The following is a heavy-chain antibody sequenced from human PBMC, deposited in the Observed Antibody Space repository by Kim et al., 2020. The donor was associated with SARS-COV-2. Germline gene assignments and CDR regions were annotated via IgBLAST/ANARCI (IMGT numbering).Heavy chain of an antibody. CDR3: ARRGRYCSSTSCFQNWFDP. Sequence: GESLKISCKGSGYSFTSYWIGWVRQMPGKGLEWMGIIYPGDSDTRYSPSFQGQVTISADKSISTAYLQWSSLKASDTAMYYCARRGRYCSSTSCFQNWFDPWGQGTLVTVSS. CDR1: GYSFTSYW. D-gene: IGHD2-2*01. CDR2: IYPGDSDT. V-gene: IGHV5-51*01. J-gene: IGHJ5*02.